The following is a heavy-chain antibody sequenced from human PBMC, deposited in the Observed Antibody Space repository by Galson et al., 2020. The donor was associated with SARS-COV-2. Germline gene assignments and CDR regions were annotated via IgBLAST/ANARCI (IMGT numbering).Heavy chain of an antibody. CDR3: AREGAPRGYYYDSSGYYYGGAFDI. J-gene: IGHJ3*02. CDR1: GFTFSSYD. V-gene: IGHV3-13*01. CDR2: IGTAGDT. Sequence: GGSLRLSCAASGFTFSSYDMHWVRQATGKGLEWVSAIGTAGDTYYPGSVKGRFTISRENAKNSLYLQMNSLRAGDTAVYYCAREGAPRGYYYDSSGYYYGGAFDIWGQGTMVTVSS. D-gene: IGHD3-22*01.